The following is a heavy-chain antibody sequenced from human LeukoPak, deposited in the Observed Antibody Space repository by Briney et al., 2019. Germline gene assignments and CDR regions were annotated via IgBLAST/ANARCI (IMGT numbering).Heavy chain of an antibody. V-gene: IGHV4-59*01. CDR2: IYYSGTT. J-gene: IGHJ4*02. D-gene: IGHD5-18*01. CDR1: GGSISGYF. Sequence: SETLSLTCTVSGGSISGYFWSWIRQPPGMGLEWIGYIYYSGTTNYNPSLRSRVTISVDTSKNQLSLKLTSVTAADTAVYYCARIVPYNYGYVDYWGQGTLVTVSS. CDR3: ARIVPYNYGYVDY.